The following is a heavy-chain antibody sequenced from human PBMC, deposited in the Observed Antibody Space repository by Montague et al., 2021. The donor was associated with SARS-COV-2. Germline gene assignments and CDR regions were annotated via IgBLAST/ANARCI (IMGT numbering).Heavy chain of an antibody. Sequence: SLRLSCAASGFTFSSYWMHWVRQAPEKGLVWVSRINSDGSSTSYADSVKGRFTISRDNAKNTLYLQMNSLRAEDTAVYYCTTRIVVVTYFGYWGQGTLVTVSS. V-gene: IGHV3-74*01. J-gene: IGHJ4*02. CDR3: TTRIVVVTYFGY. CDR2: INSDGSST. CDR1: GFTFSSYW. D-gene: IGHD2-21*02.